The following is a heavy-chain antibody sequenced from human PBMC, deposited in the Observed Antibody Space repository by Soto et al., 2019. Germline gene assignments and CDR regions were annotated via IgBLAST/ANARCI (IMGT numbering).Heavy chain of an antibody. CDR3: ATVHGTSRSFDY. J-gene: IGHJ4*02. CDR1: GFTFSMSA. D-gene: IGHD6-13*01. Sequence: EVQLLESGGGLVQPGGSLRLSCAASGFTFSMSAMSWVRQAPGKGLEWVSTTGLNGRTTYYADSVKGRFTVSRDNSRNTLDLQMTSLRAEDTAVYYCATVHGTSRSFDYWGQGTLVTVSS. V-gene: IGHV3-23*01. CDR2: TGLNGRTT.